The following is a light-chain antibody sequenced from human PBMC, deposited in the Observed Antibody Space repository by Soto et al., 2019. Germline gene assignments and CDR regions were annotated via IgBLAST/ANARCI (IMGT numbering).Light chain of an antibody. CDR2: DAS. CDR1: QSVGSAY. Sequence: EIVLTQSPGTLSLSPGERATLSCRASQSVGSAYLAWFQQKPGQAPRLLIYDASSRATGTPDRFSGSGSGTDFTLNISRLEPEDFAVYYCQQYGSAPRTFGQGTRLEIK. CDR3: QQYGSAPRT. J-gene: IGKJ5*01. V-gene: IGKV3-20*01.